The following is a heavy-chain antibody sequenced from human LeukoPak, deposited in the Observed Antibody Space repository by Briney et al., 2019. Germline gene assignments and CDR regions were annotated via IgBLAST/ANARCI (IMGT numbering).Heavy chain of an antibody. CDR1: GFTFGDYA. Sequence: GSLRLSCTASGFTFGDYAMSWIRQAPGKGLEWVGFIRSKAYGETADYAASVKGRFTIPRDDSKAIAYLQMNSLKTEDTAVYHCTRDRGAYNLYDYWGQGTLVTVSS. D-gene: IGHD1-1*01. J-gene: IGHJ4*02. CDR3: TRDRGAYNLYDY. V-gene: IGHV3-49*03. CDR2: IRSKAYGETA.